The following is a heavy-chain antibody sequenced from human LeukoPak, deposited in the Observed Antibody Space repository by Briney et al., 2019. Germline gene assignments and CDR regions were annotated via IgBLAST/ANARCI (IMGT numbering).Heavy chain of an antibody. J-gene: IGHJ5*02. D-gene: IGHD3-3*01. CDR1: GYTFTSYY. CDR3: ARIYDFWSGTPGFDP. CDR2: INPSGGST. V-gene: IGHV1-46*01. Sequence: ASVKVSCKASGYTFTSYYMHWVRQAPGQGLEWMGIINPSGGSTSYAQKFQGRVTMTRDMSTSTVYMELSSLRSEDTAVYYCARIYDFWSGTPGFDPWGQGTLVTVSS.